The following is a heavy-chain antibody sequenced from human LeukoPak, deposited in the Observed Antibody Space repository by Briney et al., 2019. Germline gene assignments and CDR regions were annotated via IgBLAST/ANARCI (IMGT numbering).Heavy chain of an antibody. CDR2: ISYDGSNK. Sequence: GGSLRLSCAASGFTFSSYAMHWVRQAPGKGLEWVGVISYDGSNKYYADSVKGRFTISRDNAKNSLYLQMNSLRAEDTAVYYCARGEYTLVCSGTSCYSLDYWGQGTLVTVSS. J-gene: IGHJ4*02. CDR1: GFTFSSYA. V-gene: IGHV3-30-3*01. D-gene: IGHD2-2*01. CDR3: ARGEYTLVCSGTSCYSLDY.